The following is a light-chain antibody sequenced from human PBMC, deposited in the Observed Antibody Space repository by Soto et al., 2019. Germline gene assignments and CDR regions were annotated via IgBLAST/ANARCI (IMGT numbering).Light chain of an antibody. CDR1: SSDVGGYNY. CDR3: SSYTSSSTHNYV. Sequence: QSVLTQPASVSGSPGQSITISCTGTSSDVGGYNYVSWYQQHPGKAPKLMIYDVSNRPSGVSNRFSGSKSGNTASLTISGLQAEDEAHYYCSSYTSSSTHNYVFGTGTKLTVL. V-gene: IGLV2-14*01. CDR2: DVS. J-gene: IGLJ1*01.